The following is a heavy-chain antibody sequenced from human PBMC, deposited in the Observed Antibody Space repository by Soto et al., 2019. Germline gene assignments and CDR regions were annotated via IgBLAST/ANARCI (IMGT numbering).Heavy chain of an antibody. CDR3: ARVRVLRFLEWSHGWFDP. V-gene: IGHV1-69*13. CDR1: GGTFSSYA. Sequence: GASVKVSCKASGGTFSSYAISWVRQAPGQGLEWMGGIIPIFGTANYAQKFQGRVTITADESTSTAYMELSSLRSEDTAVYYCARVRVLRFLEWSHGWFDPWGQGTLVTVSS. CDR2: IIPIFGTA. J-gene: IGHJ5*02. D-gene: IGHD3-3*01.